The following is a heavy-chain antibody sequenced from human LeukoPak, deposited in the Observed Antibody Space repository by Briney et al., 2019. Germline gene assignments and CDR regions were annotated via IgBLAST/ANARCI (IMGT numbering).Heavy chain of an antibody. V-gene: IGHV1-46*01. CDR3: ARVRASRYSSSWTWLGAYFDY. CDR2: INPSGGST. D-gene: IGHD6-13*01. Sequence: VASVKVSCKASGYTFTSYYMHWVRQAPGQGLEWMGIINPSGGSTSYAQKFQGRVTMTRDMSTSTVYMELSSLRSEDTAVYYCARVRASRYSSSWTWLGAYFDYWGQGTLVTVSS. CDR1: GYTFTSYY. J-gene: IGHJ4*02.